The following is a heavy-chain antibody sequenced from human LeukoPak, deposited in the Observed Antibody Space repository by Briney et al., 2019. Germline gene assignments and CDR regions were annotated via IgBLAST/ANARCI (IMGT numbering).Heavy chain of an antibody. CDR2: ISGSGDNT. Sequence: GGSLRLSCAASGFIFNSYWMNWVRQAPGKGLEWVSGISGSGDNTYYADSVKGRFTISRDNSKNTLYVQVNSLGTGDTAAYCCAKGSYYDSSGSFYFDYWGQGTLVTVSS. CDR3: AKGSYYDSSGSFYFDY. J-gene: IGHJ4*02. CDR1: GFIFNSYW. V-gene: IGHV3-23*01. D-gene: IGHD3-22*01.